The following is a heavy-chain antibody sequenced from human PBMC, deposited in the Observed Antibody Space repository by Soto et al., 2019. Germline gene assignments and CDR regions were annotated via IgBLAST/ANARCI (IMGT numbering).Heavy chain of an antibody. CDR3: ARGDYSSSSGTPYFDT. Sequence: SETLSLTCTVSGGSISSSSFYWGWIRQAPGKGLEWIGAIFYSETGYYRGTGTTYSNPSLKSRVTISLDTSKNQFSLKLDSVTAADTAVYSCARGDYSSSSGTPYFDTWGQGTLVTVSS. D-gene: IGHD6-6*01. V-gene: IGHV4-39*01. J-gene: IGHJ5*02. CDR2: IFYSETGYYRGTGTT. CDR1: GGSISSSSFY.